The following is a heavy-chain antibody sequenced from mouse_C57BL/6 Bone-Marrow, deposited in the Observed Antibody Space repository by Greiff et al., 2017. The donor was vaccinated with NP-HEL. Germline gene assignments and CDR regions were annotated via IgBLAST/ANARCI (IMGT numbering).Heavy chain of an antibody. CDR2: IHPNSGST. Sequence: QVQLQQPGAELVKPGASVKLSCKASGYTFTSYWMHWVKQRPGQGLEWIGMIHPNSGSTNYNEKFKSKATLTVDKSSSTAYMQLSSLTSKDSAVYYCASQLTGRDFDYWGQGTTLTVSS. J-gene: IGHJ2*01. D-gene: IGHD4-1*01. CDR3: ASQLTGRDFDY. V-gene: IGHV1-64*01. CDR1: GYTFTSYW.